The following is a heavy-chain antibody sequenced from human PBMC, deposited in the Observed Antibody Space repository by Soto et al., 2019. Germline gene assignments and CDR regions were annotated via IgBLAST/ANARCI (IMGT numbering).Heavy chain of an antibody. D-gene: IGHD2-8*02. Sequence: LETLSLTCAVSGGSISSNNWWSWVRQPPGKGLEWIGEIYPSGSTNYNPSLNSQVTISVDRSKNQFSLELSSVAAADTAVYYCARRTISDWSFDYWGQGTLVTVSS. CDR3: ARRTISDWSFDY. J-gene: IGHJ4*02. V-gene: IGHV4-4*02. CDR1: GGSISSNNW. CDR2: IYPSGST.